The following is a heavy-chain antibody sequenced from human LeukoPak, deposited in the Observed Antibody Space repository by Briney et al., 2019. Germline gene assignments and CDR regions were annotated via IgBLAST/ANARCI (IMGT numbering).Heavy chain of an antibody. CDR3: AKDGASGWFQYYCDY. V-gene: IGHV3-30*18. J-gene: IGHJ4*02. D-gene: IGHD6-19*01. Sequence: GGSLRLSCAASGFTFSNYGMHWVRQAPGKGLEWVAAIPYDGSNKYYADSVKGRFTISRDNSKNTLYLQMNSLRAEDTAVYFCAKDGASGWFQYYCDYWGQGTLVTVSS. CDR2: IPYDGSNK. CDR1: GFTFSNYG.